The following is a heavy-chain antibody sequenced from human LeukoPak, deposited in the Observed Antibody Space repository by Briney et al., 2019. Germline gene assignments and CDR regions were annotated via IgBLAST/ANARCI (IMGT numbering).Heavy chain of an antibody. CDR3: AKERLAIVVVGNMDV. V-gene: IGHV3-64*04. D-gene: IGHD2-2*01. CDR2: ISSNGGST. Sequence: GGSLRLSCAASGFTFSSYAMHWVRQAPGKGLEYVSAISSNGGSTYYADSVKGRFTISRDNSKNTLYLQMNSLRAEDTAVYYCAKERLAIVVVGNMDVWGKGTTVTVSS. J-gene: IGHJ6*03. CDR1: GFTFSSYA.